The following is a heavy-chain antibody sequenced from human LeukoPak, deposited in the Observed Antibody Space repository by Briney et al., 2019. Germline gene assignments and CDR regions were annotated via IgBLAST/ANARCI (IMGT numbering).Heavy chain of an antibody. J-gene: IGHJ4*02. CDR1: GLTFSSYE. V-gene: IGHV3-48*03. Sequence: GGSLRLSCAASGLTFSSYEMNWVRQAPGKGLEWVSYISSSGSTIYYADSVKGRFTISRDNAKNSLYLQMNSLRAEDTAVYYCAREVVLRYFDRWGQGSLVTVSS. CDR3: AREVVLRYFDR. D-gene: IGHD3-9*01. CDR2: ISSSGSTI.